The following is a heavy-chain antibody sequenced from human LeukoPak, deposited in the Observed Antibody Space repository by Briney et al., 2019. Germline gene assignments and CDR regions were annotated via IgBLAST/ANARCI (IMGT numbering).Heavy chain of an antibody. CDR3: ARGPPPDFDY. Sequence: PSETLSLTCTVSGGSITSTSYFWGWVRQPPGKGLEWIASIYYSGNTYYDPSLKSRVTISVDTSKNQFSLKLNSVTAADTAVYYCARGPPPDFDYWGRGTLVTVSS. CDR1: GGSITSTSYF. V-gene: IGHV4-39*07. CDR2: IYYSGNT. J-gene: IGHJ4*02.